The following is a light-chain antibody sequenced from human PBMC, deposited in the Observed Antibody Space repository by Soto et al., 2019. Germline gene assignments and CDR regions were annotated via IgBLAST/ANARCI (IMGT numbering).Light chain of an antibody. V-gene: IGLV1-40*01. J-gene: IGLJ1*01. CDR1: RSNIGAGYD. CDR2: RNR. Sequence: QAVVTQPPSVSGAPGQRVTISCTGSRSNIGAGYDVNWYQHVPGTAPKLLIYRNRNRPSGVPDRISGSKSGTSASLAITGLQAEDEGDYYCQAYDTSLSGYVFGSGTKLTVL. CDR3: QAYDTSLSGYV.